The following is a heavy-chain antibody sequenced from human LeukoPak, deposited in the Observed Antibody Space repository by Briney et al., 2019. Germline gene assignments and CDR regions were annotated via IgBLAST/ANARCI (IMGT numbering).Heavy chain of an antibody. D-gene: IGHD6-13*01. CDR3: SEYSSSGPRGY. J-gene: IGHJ4*02. Sequence: GGSLRLSCAASGFTFSSHAMSWVRQAPGQGLEWVATISGRGANTYYAGSVQGRFTISRDNSKNTLFLQMNSLRVDDTAVYYCSEYSSSGPRGYWGQGTLVTVSS. CDR2: ISGRGANT. CDR1: GFTFSSHA. V-gene: IGHV3-23*01.